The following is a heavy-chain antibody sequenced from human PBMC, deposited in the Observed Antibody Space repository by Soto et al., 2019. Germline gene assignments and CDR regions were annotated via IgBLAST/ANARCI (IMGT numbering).Heavy chain of an antibody. CDR1: GGSISSSSYY. Sequence: QLQLQESGPGLVKPSETLSLTCTVSGGSISSSSYYWGWIRQPPGKGREWIGSIYYSGSTYYNPSLKSRVIISLATAKTQFSLKLSAGTAADTAVYYCARPYGGIEQWLPNDAFHIWGQGTMVTVSS. CDR2: IYYSGST. J-gene: IGHJ3*02. CDR3: ARPYGGIEQWLPNDAFHI. D-gene: IGHD6-19*01. V-gene: IGHV4-39*01.